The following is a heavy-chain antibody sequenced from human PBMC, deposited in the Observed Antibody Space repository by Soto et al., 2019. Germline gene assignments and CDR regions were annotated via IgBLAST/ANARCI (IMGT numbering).Heavy chain of an antibody. CDR3: ASVPFSSFGVADPPLGCFDP. V-gene: IGHV4-30-4*01. Sequence: QVHLQESGPGLVKPSQTLSLTCTVSGGFVNSVNNYWSWIRQPPGKGLEWLGYIFYTGSTYYNPSVRGRITITIDTSKNRFSLNLTCLTAADTAVYYCASVPFSSFGVADPPLGCFDPWGQGTLVTVSS. D-gene: IGHD3-3*01. J-gene: IGHJ5*02. CDR2: IFYTGST. CDR1: GGFVNSVNNY.